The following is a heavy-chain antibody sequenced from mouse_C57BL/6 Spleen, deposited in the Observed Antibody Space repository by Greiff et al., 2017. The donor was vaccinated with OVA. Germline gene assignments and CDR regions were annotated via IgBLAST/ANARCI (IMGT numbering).Heavy chain of an antibody. CDR1: GFTFSSYG. V-gene: IGHV5-6*01. D-gene: IGHD1-1*01. Sequence: EVHLVESGGDLVKPGGSLKLSCAASGFTFSSYGMSWVRQTPDKRLEWVATISSGGSYTYYPDSVKGRFTISRDNAKNTLYLQMSSLKSEDTAMYYCARHGDYYGSSYGDYAMDYWGQGTSVTVSS. J-gene: IGHJ4*01. CDR3: ARHGDYYGSSYGDYAMDY. CDR2: ISSGGSYT.